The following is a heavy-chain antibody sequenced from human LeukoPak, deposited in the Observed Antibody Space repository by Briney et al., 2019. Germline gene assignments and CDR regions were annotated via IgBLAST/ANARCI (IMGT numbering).Heavy chain of an antibody. V-gene: IGHV3-30*02. J-gene: IGHJ1*01. CDR1: GFTFSSYG. CDR3: AKDRDYGDYGEYFQH. D-gene: IGHD4-17*01. CDR2: IRYDGSNK. Sequence: PGRSLRLSCAASGFTFSSYGMHWVRQAPGKGLEWVAFIRYDGSNKYYADSVKGRFTISRDNSKNTLYLQMNSLRAEDTAVYYCAKDRDYGDYGEYFQHWGQGTLVTVSS.